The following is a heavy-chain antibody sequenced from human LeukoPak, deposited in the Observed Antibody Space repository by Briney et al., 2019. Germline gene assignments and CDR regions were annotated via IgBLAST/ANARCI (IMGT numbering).Heavy chain of an antibody. CDR1: GYTFTGYY. J-gene: IGHJ3*02. CDR3: ARDRTSRGLYAFDI. CDR2: INPNSGGT. V-gene: IGHV1-2*02. Sequence: GASVKVSCKASGYTFTGYYMHWVRQAPGQGLEWMGWINPNSGGTNYAQKFQGRVTMTRDTSISTAYMELSRLRSDDTAVYYCARDRTSRGLYAFDIWGQGTMVTVSS. D-gene: IGHD1-14*01.